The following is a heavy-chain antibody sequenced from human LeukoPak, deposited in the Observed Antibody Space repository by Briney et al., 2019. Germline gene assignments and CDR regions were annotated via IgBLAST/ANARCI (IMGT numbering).Heavy chain of an antibody. CDR2: IHPNSGGT. CDR3: ASGGVAVSGSAIDY. CDR1: GYTFTAFL. J-gene: IGHJ4*02. Sequence: GASVKVSCKASGYTFTAFLMHWVRQAPGQGLEWMGCIHPNSGGTKYAQKFQGRVTMTRDTSINTAYMELSRLTSDDTAVYYCASGGVAVSGSAIDYWGQGTLVTVSS. D-gene: IGHD6-19*01. V-gene: IGHV1-2*02.